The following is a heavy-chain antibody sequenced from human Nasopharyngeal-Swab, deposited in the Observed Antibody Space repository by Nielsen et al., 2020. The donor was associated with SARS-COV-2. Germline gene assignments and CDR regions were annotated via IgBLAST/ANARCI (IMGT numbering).Heavy chain of an antibody. V-gene: IGHV3-53*01. CDR1: GFTVSSNY. CDR3: ARTINWGLFDY. Sequence: GESLKISCAASGFTVSSNYMSWVRQAPGKGLEWVSVIYSGGSTYYADSVKGRFTISRDNSKNTLYLQMNSLRAEDTAVYYCARTINWGLFDYWGQGTLVTVSS. CDR2: IYSGGST. D-gene: IGHD7-27*01. J-gene: IGHJ4*02.